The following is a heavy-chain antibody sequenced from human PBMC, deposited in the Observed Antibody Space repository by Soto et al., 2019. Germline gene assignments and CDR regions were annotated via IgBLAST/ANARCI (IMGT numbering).Heavy chain of an antibody. V-gene: IGHV3-23*01. CDR1: GFIFNNYA. Sequence: EVQLLESGGGLVQPGESQRLSCAASGFIFNNYAMSWVRQAPGKGLEWVSSISGSGGSTYYADSVKGRFTISRDNSKNTLYLQMNSLRAEDTAIYYCAKGELGTDYWGQGTVVTVSS. J-gene: IGHJ4*02. CDR3: AKGELGTDY. D-gene: IGHD1-7*01. CDR2: ISGSGGST.